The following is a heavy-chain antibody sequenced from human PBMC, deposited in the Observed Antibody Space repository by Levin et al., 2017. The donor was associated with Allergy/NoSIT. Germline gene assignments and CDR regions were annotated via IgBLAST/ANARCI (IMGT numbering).Heavy chain of an antibody. Sequence: PGGSLRLSCAASGFTFSDYYMSWIRQAPGKGLEWVSYISSSSSYTNYADSVKGRFTISRDNAKNSLYLQMNSLRAEDTAVYYCARTEAGVLWFGELLEGSHFDYWGQGTLVTVSS. D-gene: IGHD3-10*01. J-gene: IGHJ4*02. CDR2: ISSSSSYT. V-gene: IGHV3-11*03. CDR1: GFTFSDYY. CDR3: ARTEAGVLWFGELLEGSHFDY.